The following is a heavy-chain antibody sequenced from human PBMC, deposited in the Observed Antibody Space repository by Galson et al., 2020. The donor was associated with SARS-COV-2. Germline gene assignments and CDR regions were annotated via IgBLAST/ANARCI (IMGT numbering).Heavy chain of an antibody. J-gene: IGHJ6*02. Sequence: ASVKVSCKASGYTFTSYAMHWVRQAPGQRLEWMGWINAGNGNTKYSQKFQGRVTITRDTSASTAYMELSSLRSEDTAVYYCARGNGLDNYYYYYGMDVWGQGTTVTVSS. D-gene: IGHD2-2*03. V-gene: IGHV1-3*01. CDR1: GYTFTSYA. CDR3: ARGNGLDNYYYYYGMDV. CDR2: INAGNGNT.